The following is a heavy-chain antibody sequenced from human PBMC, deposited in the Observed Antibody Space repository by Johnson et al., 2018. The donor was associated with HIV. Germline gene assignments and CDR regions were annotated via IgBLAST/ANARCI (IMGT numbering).Heavy chain of an antibody. V-gene: IGHV3-15*01. Sequence: VQLVESGGGVVQPGRSLRLSCAASGFTFSNAWMSWVRQAPGKGLEWVGRIKSKTEGGTTDYAAPVKGRFTISRDDSKNTLYLQMNSLKTEDTAVYYCTTPRPNWGWNAFD. CDR3: TTPRPNWGWNAFD. CDR2: IKSKTEGGTT. J-gene: IGHJ3*02. CDR1: GFTFSNAW. D-gene: IGHD7-27*01.